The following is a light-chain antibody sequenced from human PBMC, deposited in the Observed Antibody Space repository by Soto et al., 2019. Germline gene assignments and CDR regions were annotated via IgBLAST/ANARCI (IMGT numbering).Light chain of an antibody. J-gene: IGLJ2*01. Sequence: QSVLTQPPSVSAAPGQKVTISCSGGPSNIGKNFVSWYQQLPGTAPKLIIYESDKRPSGIPDRFSGSESGTSATLAITGLQTGDEADYYCVSWDSSLITVVFGGGTKLTVL. CDR3: VSWDSSLITVV. V-gene: IGLV1-51*02. CDR2: ESD. CDR1: PSNIGKNF.